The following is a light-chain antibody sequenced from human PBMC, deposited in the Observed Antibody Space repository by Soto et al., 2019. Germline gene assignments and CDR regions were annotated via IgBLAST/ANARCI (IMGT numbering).Light chain of an antibody. Sequence: EIVMTQSPVTLSASPGEIVTLSCSASQSVDINLAWYQQKPGQAPRLLIYEASIRASDIPSRFSGSGTGTDFNLTINSLQSEDFAIYFCQQYSKWPPRYSFGQGTKVDIK. CDR2: EAS. CDR1: QSVDIN. CDR3: QQYSKWPPRYS. V-gene: IGKV3D-15*01. J-gene: IGKJ2*03.